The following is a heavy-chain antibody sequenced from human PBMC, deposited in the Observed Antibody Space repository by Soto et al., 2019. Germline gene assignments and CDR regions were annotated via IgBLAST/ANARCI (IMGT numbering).Heavy chain of an antibody. D-gene: IGHD6-19*01. Sequence: GGSLRLSCAASGFNFRSYAMSWVRQAPGKGLEWVSAISGSGGGTYYADSVKGRFTISRDNSKNTLYLQMNSLRAEDTAVYYCAKDRYRIAVAGMRSMDVWGQGTTVTVSS. CDR2: ISGSGGGT. CDR1: GFNFRSYA. J-gene: IGHJ6*02. V-gene: IGHV3-23*01. CDR3: AKDRYRIAVAGMRSMDV.